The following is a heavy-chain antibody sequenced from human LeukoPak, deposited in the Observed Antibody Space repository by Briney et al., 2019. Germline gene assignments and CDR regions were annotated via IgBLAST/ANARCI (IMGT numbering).Heavy chain of an antibody. J-gene: IGHJ3*02. D-gene: IGHD3-9*01. V-gene: IGHV3-23*01. CDR1: GFTFSSYA. Sequence: GGSLRLSCAASGFTFSSYAMSWVRQAPGKGLEWVSAISGSGGSTYNADSVKGRFTISRDNSKNTLYLQMNSLRAEDTAVYYCAKGNYDILTDPDAFDIWGQGTMVTVSS. CDR2: ISGSGGST. CDR3: AKGNYDILTDPDAFDI.